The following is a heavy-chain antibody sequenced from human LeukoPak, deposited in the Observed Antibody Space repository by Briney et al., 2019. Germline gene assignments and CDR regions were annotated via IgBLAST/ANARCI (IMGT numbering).Heavy chain of an antibody. J-gene: IGHJ6*03. CDR2: IYYSGST. CDR1: GGSISSYY. D-gene: IGHD4-11*01. CDR3: ATSLTTVTHYYYMDV. V-gene: IGHV4-59*12. Sequence: SETLSLTCTVSGGSISSYYWSWIRQPPGKGLEWIGYIYYSGSTNYNPSLKSRVTISVDTSKNQFSLKLSSVTAADTAVYYCATSLTTVTHYYYMDVWGKGTTVTISS.